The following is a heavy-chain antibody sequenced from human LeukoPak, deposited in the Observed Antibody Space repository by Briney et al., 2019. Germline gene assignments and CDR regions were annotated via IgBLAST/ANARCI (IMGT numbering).Heavy chain of an antibody. CDR2: IKQDGSEK. CDR3: AKGSISGVVLVPATCAPNDY. D-gene: IGHD2-15*01. Sequence: GGSLRLSCAASGFTFSSYWMTWVRQAPGKGLEWVANIKQDGSEKYYVDSVKGRFTISRDNSKNTLYLQMNSLTVEDTAIYYCAKGSISGVVLVPATCAPNDYWGQGTLVTVSS. V-gene: IGHV3-7*03. J-gene: IGHJ4*02. CDR1: GFTFSSYW.